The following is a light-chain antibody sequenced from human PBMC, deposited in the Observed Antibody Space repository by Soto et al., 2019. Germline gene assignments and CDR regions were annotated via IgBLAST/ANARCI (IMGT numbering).Light chain of an antibody. J-gene: IGLJ2*01. CDR3: QSYDSSLSVI. Sequence: QSVLTQPPSVSGAXGQRVXXSCTGSSSNIGAGYDVHWYQQLPGTAPKLLIYGNSNRPSGVPDRFSGSKSGTSASLAITGLQAEDEADYYCQSYDSSLSVIFGGGTKLTVL. CDR1: SSNIGAGYD. V-gene: IGLV1-40*01. CDR2: GNS.